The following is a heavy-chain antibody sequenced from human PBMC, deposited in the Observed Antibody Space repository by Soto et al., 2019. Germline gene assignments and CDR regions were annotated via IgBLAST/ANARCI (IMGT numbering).Heavy chain of an antibody. J-gene: IGHJ1*01. CDR1: GYTFTNYA. V-gene: IGHV1-3*01. CDR2: IHAGDGNT. D-gene: IGHD3-16*01. CDR3: AFGTDYFHY. Sequence: ASVKVSCKGSGYTFTNYAMHWVRQAPGQRPEWMGWIHAGDGNTKFSQNFQGRVTFTRDTSANTAYMELSSLRSEDTAVYYCAFGTDYFHYWGQGTLVTVSS.